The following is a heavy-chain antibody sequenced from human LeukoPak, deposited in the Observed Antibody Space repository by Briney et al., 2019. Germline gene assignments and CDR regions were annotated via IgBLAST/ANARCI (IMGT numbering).Heavy chain of an antibody. CDR1: GGSISSGDYY. Sequence: NPSQTLSLTCTVSGGSISSGDYYWSWIRQPPGKGLEWIGYIYYSGTTYYNPSLKSRITISIDTSKSQFSPKLSSVTAADTAVYYCARQKRNSSGWYGDYWGQGTLVTVSS. CDR2: IYYSGTT. D-gene: IGHD6-19*01. J-gene: IGHJ4*02. CDR3: ARQKRNSSGWYGDY. V-gene: IGHV4-30-4*08.